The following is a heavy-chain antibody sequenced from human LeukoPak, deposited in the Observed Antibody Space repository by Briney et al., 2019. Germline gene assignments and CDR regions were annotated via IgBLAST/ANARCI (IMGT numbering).Heavy chain of an antibody. J-gene: IGHJ4*02. CDR1: GFTFSNYG. CDR3: AKPPGYSSSWYSDY. V-gene: IGHV3-30*18. Sequence: GGSLRLPCVASGFTFSNYGMHWVRQAPGKGLEWVAVISYDGSNKYYADSVKGRFTISRDNSKNTLYLQMNSLRAEDTAVYYCAKPPGYSSSWYSDYWGQGTLVTVSS. CDR2: ISYDGSNK. D-gene: IGHD6-13*01.